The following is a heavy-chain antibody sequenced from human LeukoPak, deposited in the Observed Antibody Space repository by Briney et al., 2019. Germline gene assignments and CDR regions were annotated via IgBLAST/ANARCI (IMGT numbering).Heavy chain of an antibody. J-gene: IGHJ4*02. D-gene: IGHD1-26*01. CDR2: INPSGGST. Sequence: ASVKVSCKASGYIFTNYYIHWVRQAPGQGLEWMGIINPSGGSTSYAQKFQGRVTMTRDMSTSTVYMELSSLRSEDTAVYYCARDYSGSYSSSFDYWGQGTLVTVSS. CDR1: GYIFTNYY. CDR3: ARDYSGSYSSSFDY. V-gene: IGHV1-46*01.